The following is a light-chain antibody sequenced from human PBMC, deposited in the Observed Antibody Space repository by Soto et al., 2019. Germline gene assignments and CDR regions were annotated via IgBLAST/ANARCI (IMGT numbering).Light chain of an antibody. Sequence: ETVLTQSPGALSLSPGERATLSCGASQSVSSSYLAWYQQKPGQAPRLLIYGASTRATGIPDRFSGSGSGTDFTLTISRLEPEDFEVYYCQQYGSSPRTFGQGTKVDIK. CDR2: GAS. CDR1: QSVSSSY. CDR3: QQYGSSPRT. V-gene: IGKV3-20*01. J-gene: IGKJ1*01.